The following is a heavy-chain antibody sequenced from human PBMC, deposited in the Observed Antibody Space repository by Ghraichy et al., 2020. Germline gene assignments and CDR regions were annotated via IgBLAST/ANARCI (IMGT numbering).Heavy chain of an antibody. V-gene: IGHV1-69*05. CDR1: GGTFSSYA. J-gene: IGHJ4*02. CDR2: IIPIFGTA. D-gene: IGHD2-15*01. CDR3: ARDSGYCSGGSCSPPDY. Sequence: SVKVSCKASGGTFSSYAISWVRQAPGQGLEWMGGIIPIFGTANYAQKFQGRVTITTDESTSTAYMELSSLRSEDTAVYYCARDSGYCSGGSCSPPDYWGQGTLVTVSS.